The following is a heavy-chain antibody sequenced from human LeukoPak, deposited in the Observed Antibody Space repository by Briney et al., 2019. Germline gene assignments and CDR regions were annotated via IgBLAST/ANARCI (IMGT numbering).Heavy chain of an antibody. CDR2: IYYSGST. J-gene: IGHJ3*02. V-gene: IGHV4-39*07. Sequence: SETLSLTCTVSGGSISSSSYYWGWIRQPPGKGLEWIGSIYYSGSTYYNPSLKSRVTISVDTSKNQFSLKLSSVTAADTAVYYCARDDARTWIQLWFASLGAFDIWGQGTMVTVSS. CDR1: GGSISSSSYY. CDR3: ARDDARTWIQLWFASLGAFDI. D-gene: IGHD5-18*01.